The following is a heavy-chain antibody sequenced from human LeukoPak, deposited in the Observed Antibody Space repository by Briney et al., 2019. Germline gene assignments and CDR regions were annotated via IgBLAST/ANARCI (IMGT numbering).Heavy chain of an antibody. D-gene: IGHD3-3*01. CDR3: AKEGGYDFWSGYYPDY. J-gene: IGHJ4*02. V-gene: IGHV3-23*01. Sequence: GGSLRLSCAASGFTCSSYAMSWVRQAPGKGLEWVSAISGSGGSTHYADSVKGRFTISRDNSKNTLYLQMNSLRAEDTAVYYCAKEGGYDFWSGYYPDYWGQGTLVTVSS. CDR1: GFTCSSYA. CDR2: ISGSGGST.